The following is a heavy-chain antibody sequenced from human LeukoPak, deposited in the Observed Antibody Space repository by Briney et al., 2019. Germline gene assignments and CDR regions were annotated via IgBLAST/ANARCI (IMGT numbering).Heavy chain of an antibody. CDR1: GGSFSGYY. D-gene: IGHD6-19*01. CDR2: INHSGST. CDR3: ARDLLAVAGGYYYYMDV. V-gene: IGHV4-34*01. Sequence: SETLSLTCAVYGGSFSGYYWSWIRQPPGEGLEWIGEINHSGSTNYNPSLKSRVTISVDTSKNQFSLKLSSVTAADTAVYYCARDLLAVAGGYYYYMDVWGKGTTVTVSS. J-gene: IGHJ6*03.